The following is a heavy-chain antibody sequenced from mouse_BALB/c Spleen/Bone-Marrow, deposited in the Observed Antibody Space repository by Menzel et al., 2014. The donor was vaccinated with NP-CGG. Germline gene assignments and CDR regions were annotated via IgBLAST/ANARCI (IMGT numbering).Heavy chain of an antibody. V-gene: IGHV14-3*02. D-gene: IGHD1-1*01. CDR1: GFNIKDTY. CDR3: ASYYYGSSGFAY. J-gene: IGHJ3*01. CDR2: IDPANGNT. Sequence: EVKLQESGAELVKPGASVKLSCTASGFNIKDTYMHWVKQRPEQGLGWIGRIDPANGNTKYDPKFQGKATITADTSSNTAYLQLSSLTSEDTAVYYCASYYYGSSGFAYWGQGTLVTVSA.